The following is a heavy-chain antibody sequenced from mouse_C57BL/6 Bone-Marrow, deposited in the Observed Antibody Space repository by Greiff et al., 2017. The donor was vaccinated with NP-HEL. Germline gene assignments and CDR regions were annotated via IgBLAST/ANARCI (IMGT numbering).Heavy chain of an antibody. V-gene: IGHV1-69*01. D-gene: IGHD1-1*01. CDR2: IDASDSYT. CDR1: GYTFTSYG. Sequence: QVQLQQPGAELVMPGASVKLSCKASGYTFTSYGMHWVKQRPGQGLEWIGEIDASDSYTNYNQKFKGKTTMTVDKSSSTAYMQLSSLTSEDSAVYYCARGDTTVLFDYWGQGTTLTVSS. J-gene: IGHJ2*01. CDR3: ARGDTTVLFDY.